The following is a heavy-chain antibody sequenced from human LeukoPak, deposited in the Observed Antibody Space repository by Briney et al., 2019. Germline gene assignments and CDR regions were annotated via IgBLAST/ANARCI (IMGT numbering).Heavy chain of an antibody. CDR3: AKEIYGDSTGGRFQQ. V-gene: IGHV3-48*04. J-gene: IGHJ1*01. D-gene: IGHD4-17*01. Sequence: GGSLRLSCAASGFTFSTYGINWVRQAPGKGLEWVSYISSSGSTIYYADSVKGRFTISRDNAKNSLYLQMNSLRAEDTAVYYCAKEIYGDSTGGRFQQWGQGTLVTVSS. CDR2: ISSSGSTI. CDR1: GFTFSTYG.